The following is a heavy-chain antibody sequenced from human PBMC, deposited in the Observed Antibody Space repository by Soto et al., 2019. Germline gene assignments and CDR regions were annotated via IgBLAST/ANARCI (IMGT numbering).Heavy chain of an antibody. CDR3: AKKRRGYSSSEFDY. D-gene: IGHD5-18*01. CDR1: GGTFSSYA. V-gene: IGHV1-69*01. Sequence: QVQLVQSGAEVKKPGSSVKVSCKASGGTFSSYAISWVRQAPGQGLEWMGGIIPIFGTANYAQKFQGRVTIPADESTRTAYMELSRLISEDTAVYYCAKKRRGYSSSEFDYWVQGTLVTVSS. J-gene: IGHJ4*02. CDR2: IIPIFGTA.